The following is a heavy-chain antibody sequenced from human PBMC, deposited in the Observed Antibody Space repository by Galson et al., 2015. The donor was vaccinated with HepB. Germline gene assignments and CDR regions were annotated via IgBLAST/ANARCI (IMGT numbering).Heavy chain of an antibody. CDR3: AKEVGVVVAATLDY. D-gene: IGHD2-15*01. Sequence: SLRLSCAASGFTFSSYGMHWVRQAPGKGLEWVAVISYDGSNKYYADSVKGRFTISRDNSKNTLYLQMNSLRAEDTAVYYCAKEVGVVVAATLDYWGQGTLVTVSS. CDR2: ISYDGSNK. V-gene: IGHV3-30*18. CDR1: GFTFSSYG. J-gene: IGHJ4*02.